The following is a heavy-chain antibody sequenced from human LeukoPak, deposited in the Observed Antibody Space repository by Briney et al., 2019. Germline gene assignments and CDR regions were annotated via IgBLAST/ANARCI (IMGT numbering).Heavy chain of an antibody. J-gene: IGHJ4*02. CDR3: ARKLGYCSGGTCYTPSRNAFDI. Sequence: GGSLRLSCAASGLAFSSYGMHWARQAPGKGLEWVALIPYDGSNEYYADSVKGRFTISRDNSKDTLYLQMNSLRDEDTAVYYCARKLGYCSGGTCYTPSRNAFDIWGQGTLVTVSS. D-gene: IGHD2-15*01. V-gene: IGHV3-30*03. CDR1: GLAFSSYG. CDR2: IPYDGSNE.